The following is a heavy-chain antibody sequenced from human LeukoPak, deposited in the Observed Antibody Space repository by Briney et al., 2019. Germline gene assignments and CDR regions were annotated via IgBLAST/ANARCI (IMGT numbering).Heavy chain of an antibody. V-gene: IGHV6-1*01. CDR1: GDIVSSNSAT. CDR3: ARSAAGTLDY. J-gene: IGHJ4*02. Sequence: SQTLSLTCAISGDIVSSNSATWNWIRQSPSRGLEWLGRTYYKSKWYNDYATSVKSRITINPDTSKNQFSLHLNSVTPEDTAVYYCARSAAGTLDYWGQGTLVTVSS. D-gene: IGHD6-13*01. CDR2: TYYKSKWYN.